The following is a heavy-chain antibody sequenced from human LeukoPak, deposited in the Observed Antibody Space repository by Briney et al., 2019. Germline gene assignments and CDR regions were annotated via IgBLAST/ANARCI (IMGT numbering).Heavy chain of an antibody. CDR3: ARGGDGYNYRYLDY. J-gene: IGHJ4*02. Sequence: PSETLSLTCTVSGGSISSYYWSWIRQPAGKGLEWIGRIYNSGSTTYNPSLKSRVTMSVDTSKNQFSLKLSSVTAADTAVYYCARGGDGYNYRYLDYWGQGTLVTVSS. CDR1: GGSISSYY. D-gene: IGHD5-24*01. CDR2: IYNSGST. V-gene: IGHV4-4*07.